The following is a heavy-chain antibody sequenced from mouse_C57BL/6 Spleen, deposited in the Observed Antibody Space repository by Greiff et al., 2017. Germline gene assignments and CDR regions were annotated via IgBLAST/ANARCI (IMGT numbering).Heavy chain of an antibody. V-gene: IGHV1-42*01. CDR2: INPSTGGT. CDR3: SRKGYEGAWCAY. CDR1: GYSFTGYY. D-gene: IGHD2-12*01. J-gene: IGHJ3*01. Sequence: VQLQQSGPELVKPGASVKISCKASGYSFTGYYMTWVKQSPEKSLEWIGEINPSTGGTTYNQKFKAKATLTVDKSSSTAYMQLNSLTAEDSAVYDCSRKGYEGAWCAYWGQGTLVTVSA.